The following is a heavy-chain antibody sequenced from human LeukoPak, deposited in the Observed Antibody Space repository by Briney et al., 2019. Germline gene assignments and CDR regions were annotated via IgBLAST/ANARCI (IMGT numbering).Heavy chain of an antibody. CDR1: GFTFSSYS. CDR3: ASGVVRGDYFDY. Sequence: PGGSLRLSCAASGFTFSSYSMNRVRQAPGKGLEWVSSISSSSSYIYYADSVKGRFTISRDNAKNSLYLQMNSLRAEDTAVYYCASGVVRGDYFDYWGQGTLVTVFS. V-gene: IGHV3-21*01. D-gene: IGHD3-10*01. CDR2: ISSSSSYI. J-gene: IGHJ4*02.